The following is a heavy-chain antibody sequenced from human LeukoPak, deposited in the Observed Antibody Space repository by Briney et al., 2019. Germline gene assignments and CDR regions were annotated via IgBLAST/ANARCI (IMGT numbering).Heavy chain of an antibody. J-gene: IGHJ5*02. CDR2: IYYSGST. CDR3: ARGPLYSSSWYEYGLVYNWFDP. CDR1: GGSISSSSYY. Sequence: SETLSLTCTVSGGSISSSSYYWGWIRQPPGKGLEWIGSIYYSGSTYYNPSLKSRVTISVDTSKNQFSLKLSSVTAADTAVYYCARGPLYSSSWYEYGLVYNWFDPWGQGTLVTVSS. D-gene: IGHD6-13*01. V-gene: IGHV4-39*07.